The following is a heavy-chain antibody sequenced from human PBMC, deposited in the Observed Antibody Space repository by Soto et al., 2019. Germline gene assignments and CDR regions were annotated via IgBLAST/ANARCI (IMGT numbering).Heavy chain of an antibody. V-gene: IGHV4-39*01. CDR3: ARTRSVLSGYDPIDY. J-gene: IGHJ4*02. Sequence: SETLSLTCTVSGGSISSSSYYWGWIRQPPGKGLEWIGSIYYSGSTYYNPSLKSRVTISVDTSKNQFSLKLSSVTAADTAVYYCARTRSVLSGYDPIDYWGQGTLVTVSS. D-gene: IGHD5-12*01. CDR2: IYYSGST. CDR1: GGSISSSSYY.